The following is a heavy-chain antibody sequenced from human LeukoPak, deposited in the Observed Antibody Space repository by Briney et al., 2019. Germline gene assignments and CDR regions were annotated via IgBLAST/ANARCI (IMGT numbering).Heavy chain of an antibody. CDR3: ARSPLLGSLEWLLGDYYYMDV. D-gene: IGHD3-3*01. J-gene: IGHJ6*03. CDR1: GGSFSGYY. CDR2: IYTSGST. V-gene: IGHV4-59*10. Sequence: PSETLSLTCAVYGGSFSGYYWSWIRQPPGKGLEWIGRIYTSGSTNYNPSLKSRVTMSVDTSKNQFSLKLSSVTAADTAVYYCARSPLLGSLEWLLGDYYYMDVWGKGTTVTVSS.